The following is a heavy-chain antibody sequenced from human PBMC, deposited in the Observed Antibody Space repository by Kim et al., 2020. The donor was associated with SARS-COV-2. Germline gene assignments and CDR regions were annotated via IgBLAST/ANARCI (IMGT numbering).Heavy chain of an antibody. CDR3: ARGGSSSWYFDY. J-gene: IGHJ4*02. CDR2: IGTAGDT. Sequence: GGSLRLSCAASGFTFSSYDMHWVRQATGKGLEWVSAIGTAGDTYYPGSVKGRFTISRENAKNSLYLQMNSLRAGDTAVYYCARGGSSSWYFDYWGQGTLVTVSS. CDR1: GFTFSSYD. D-gene: IGHD6-13*01. V-gene: IGHV3-13*01.